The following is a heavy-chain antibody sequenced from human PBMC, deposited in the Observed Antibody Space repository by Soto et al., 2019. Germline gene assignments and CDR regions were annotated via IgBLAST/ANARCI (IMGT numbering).Heavy chain of an antibody. Sequence: GASVKVSCKASGYTFTGYYMHWVRQAPGQGLEWMGWINPNSGGTNYAQKFQGWVTMTRDTSMSTAYMDLSRLRSDDTAVYYCARDLEAADYWGQGTLVTVSS. D-gene: IGHD6-13*01. CDR3: ARDLEAADY. CDR2: INPNSGGT. V-gene: IGHV1-2*04. J-gene: IGHJ4*02. CDR1: GYTFTGYY.